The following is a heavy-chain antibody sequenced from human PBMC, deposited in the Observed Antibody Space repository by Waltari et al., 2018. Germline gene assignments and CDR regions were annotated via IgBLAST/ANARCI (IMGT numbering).Heavy chain of an antibody. V-gene: IGHV1-24*01. CDR3: ATDREITMMGDSFDL. CDR1: GYTLTQVS. Sequence: QVQLIQSGAEVNKPGASVRVSCKLSGYTLTQVSPAWVGRAPGKGLEWMGGFDPEDGERIYAQKFQGRLIMTEDTSTDTAYMELSSLRSEDTAIYYCATDREITMMGDSFDLWGQGTMVTVSS. CDR2: FDPEDGER. J-gene: IGHJ3*01. D-gene: IGHD3-22*01.